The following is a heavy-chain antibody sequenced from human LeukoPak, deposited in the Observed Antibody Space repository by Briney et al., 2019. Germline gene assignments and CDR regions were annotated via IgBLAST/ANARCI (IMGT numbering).Heavy chain of an antibody. V-gene: IGHV3-9*01. CDR1: GFTFADYA. Sequence: PGGSLRLSCAASGFTFADYAMHWVRHAPGKGLEWVSGISWNSGNMGYADSVKGRFTISRDNAKNSLYLQMNSLRAEDTALYYCAKAAQYCTSSSCRNWFDPWGQGTLVTVSS. D-gene: IGHD2/OR15-2a*01. J-gene: IGHJ5*02. CDR3: AKAAQYCTSSSCRNWFDP. CDR2: ISWNSGNM.